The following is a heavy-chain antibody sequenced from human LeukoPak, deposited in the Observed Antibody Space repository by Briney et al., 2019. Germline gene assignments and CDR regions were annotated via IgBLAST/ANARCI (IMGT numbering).Heavy chain of an antibody. V-gene: IGHV3-30*02. CDR1: GFTFSSYG. CDR2: IRYDGDNK. CDR3: AKGRVKYCTSTSCYHDY. Sequence: GGSLRLSCAASGFTFSSYGMHWVRQAPGKGLEWVAFIRYDGDNKYYADSVKGRFTISRDNSENTLYLQMNSLRVEDTAVYFCAKGRVKYCTSTSCYHDYWGQGTLVTVSS. J-gene: IGHJ4*02. D-gene: IGHD2-2*01.